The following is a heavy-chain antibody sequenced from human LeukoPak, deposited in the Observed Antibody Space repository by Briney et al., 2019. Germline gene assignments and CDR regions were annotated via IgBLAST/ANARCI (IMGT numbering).Heavy chain of an antibody. J-gene: IGHJ4*02. CDR2: ISYSGST. CDR3: ARVTTRTVDY. D-gene: IGHD1-1*01. V-gene: IGHV4-59*01. CDR1: SDSISSYY. Sequence: SETLSLTCTVSSDSISSYYWGWIRQPPGKGLEWIGYISYSGSTNYIPSLKSRVTILVDTSKNQFFLKLSSVTAADTAVYYCARVTTRTVDYWGQGTLVTVSS.